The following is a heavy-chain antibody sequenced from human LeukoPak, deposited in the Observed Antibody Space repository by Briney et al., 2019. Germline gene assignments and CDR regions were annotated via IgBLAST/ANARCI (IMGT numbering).Heavy chain of an antibody. CDR1: GFSLSTSGMC. CDR3: ARIPPPYYYGSGSYYPSSHYYYGMDV. D-gene: IGHD3-10*01. V-gene: IGHV2-70*01. J-gene: IGHJ6*04. CDR2: IDWDDDK. Sequence: SGPALVKPTQTLTLTCTFSGFSLSTSGMCVSWIRQPPGKALEWLALIDWDDDKYYSTSLKTRLTISKDTSKNQVVLTMTNMDPVDTATYYCARIPPPYYYGSGSYYPSSHYYYGMDVWGKGTTVTVSS.